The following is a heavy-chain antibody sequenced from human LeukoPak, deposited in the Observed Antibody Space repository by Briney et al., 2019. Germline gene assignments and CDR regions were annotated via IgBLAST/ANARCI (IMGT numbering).Heavy chain of an antibody. V-gene: IGHV1-3*01. J-gene: IGHJ4*02. CDR3: ARGRYDYVWGSPVGGPLYYFDY. D-gene: IGHD3-16*01. CDR2: INAGNGNT. CDR1: GYTFTSYA. Sequence: ASVTVSCTASGYTFTSYAMHWVRQAPGQRLEWMGWINAGNGNTEYSQKFQGRVTITRDTSASTAYMELSSLRSEDTAVYYCARGRYDYVWGSPVGGPLYYFDYWGEGTLVTVSS.